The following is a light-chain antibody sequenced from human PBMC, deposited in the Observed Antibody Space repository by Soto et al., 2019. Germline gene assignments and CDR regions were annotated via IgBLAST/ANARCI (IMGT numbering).Light chain of an antibody. CDR1: SSNIGRNT. CDR3: AAWDDSLNGYV. V-gene: IGLV1-44*01. J-gene: IGLJ1*01. CDR2: SNN. Sequence: QSVLTQPPSTSGTPGQRVTISCSGSSSNIGRNTINWYQHLPGTAPKLLIYSNNQRPSGVPDRFSGSKSGTSASLAVSGLQSEDGADYYCAAWDDSLNGYVFGTGTKVTVL.